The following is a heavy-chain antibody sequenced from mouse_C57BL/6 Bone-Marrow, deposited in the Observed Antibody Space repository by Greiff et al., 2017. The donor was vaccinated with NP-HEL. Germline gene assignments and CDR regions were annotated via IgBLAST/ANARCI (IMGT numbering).Heavy chain of an antibody. V-gene: IGHV1-69*01. Sequence: QVQLQQPGAELMMPGASVKLSCKASGYTFTSYWMHWVKQRPGQGLEWIGEIDPSDSYTNYNQKFKGKSTLTVDKSSSTAYMQLSSLTSEDSAVYYCAIGDYDYPYFDVWGTGTTVTVSS. D-gene: IGHD2-4*01. CDR2: IDPSDSYT. CDR3: AIGDYDYPYFDV. CDR1: GYTFTSYW. J-gene: IGHJ1*03.